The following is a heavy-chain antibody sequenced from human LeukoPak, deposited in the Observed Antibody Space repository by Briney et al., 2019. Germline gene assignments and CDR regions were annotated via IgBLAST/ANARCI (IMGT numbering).Heavy chain of an antibody. J-gene: IGHJ4*02. CDR3: ARGDRVGSSGYYFDN. V-gene: IGHV4-61*01. Sequence: PSEPLSLTCTVSGGSVSSGRYYWSWIRRPPGKGLEWMGYLYDSGSTGYNPSLRSRVTMSVDISNNQFSLKLSSVTAADTAVYYCARGDRVGSSGYYFDNWGQGTQVTVSS. CDR1: GGSVSSGRYY. CDR2: LYDSGST. D-gene: IGHD3-10*01.